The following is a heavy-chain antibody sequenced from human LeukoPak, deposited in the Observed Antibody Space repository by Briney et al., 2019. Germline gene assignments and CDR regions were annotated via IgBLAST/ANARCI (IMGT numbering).Heavy chain of an antibody. D-gene: IGHD6-13*01. CDR2: INHSGST. J-gene: IGHJ4*02. Sequence: SETLSLTCAVYGGSFSGYYWSWIRQPPGKGLEWIGEINHSGSTNYNPSLKSRVAISVDTSKNQFSLKLSSVTAADTAVYYCARPSGIAAAGFDYWGQGTLVTVSS. CDR1: GGSFSGYY. V-gene: IGHV4-34*01. CDR3: ARPSGIAAAGFDY.